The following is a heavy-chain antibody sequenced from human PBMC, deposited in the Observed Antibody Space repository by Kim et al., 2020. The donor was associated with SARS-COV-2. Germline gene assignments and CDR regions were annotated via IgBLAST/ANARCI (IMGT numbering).Heavy chain of an antibody. CDR1: GYTFTSYY. J-gene: IGHJ5*02. Sequence: ASVKVSCKASGYTFTSYYMHWVRQAPGQGLEWMGIINPSGGSTSYAQKFQGRVTMTRDTSTSTVYMELSSLRSEDTAVYYFAREPIDYYYGSGSYSNWFDPWGQGTLVTVSS. CDR3: AREPIDYYYGSGSYSNWFDP. CDR2: INPSGGST. D-gene: IGHD3-10*01. V-gene: IGHV1-46*01.